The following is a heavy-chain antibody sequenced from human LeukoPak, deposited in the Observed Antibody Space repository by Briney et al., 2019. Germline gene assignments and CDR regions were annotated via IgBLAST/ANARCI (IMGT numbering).Heavy chain of an antibody. D-gene: IGHD3-22*01. Sequence: SQTLSLTCTVSGGSISSGDYYWSWIRQPPGKGLEWIGYIYYSGSTYYNPSLKSRVTISVDTSKNQFSLKLSSVTAADTAVYYCARDSTMIDAFDIWGQGTMVTVSS. CDR2: IYYSGST. J-gene: IGHJ3*02. CDR1: GGSISSGDYY. V-gene: IGHV4-30-4*01. CDR3: ARDSTMIDAFDI.